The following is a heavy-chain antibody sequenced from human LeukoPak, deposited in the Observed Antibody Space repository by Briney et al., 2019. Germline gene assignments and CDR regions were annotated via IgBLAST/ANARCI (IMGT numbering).Heavy chain of an antibody. V-gene: IGHV3-66*01. Sequence: GGSLRLSCSASEFTVSSNYMNWVRQAPGKGLEWVSVIYSGGSTYYADSVKGRFTISRDNSKNTLYLQMNSLRAEDTAVYYCAGGARRQQPFDYWGQGTLVTVSS. D-gene: IGHD6-13*01. J-gene: IGHJ4*02. CDR3: AGGARRQQPFDY. CDR1: EFTVSSNY. CDR2: IYSGGST.